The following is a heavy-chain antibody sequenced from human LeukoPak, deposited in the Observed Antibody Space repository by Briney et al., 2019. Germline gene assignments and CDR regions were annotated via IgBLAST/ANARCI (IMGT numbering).Heavy chain of an antibody. D-gene: IGHD6-6*01. Sequence: GESLKISCKGSGYSFTSYWIGWVRQMPGKGLEWMGIIYPGDSDTRYSPSFQGQVTISADKSISTAYLQWSSLKASDTAMYYCARQGTEQLVPYCYYYMDVWGKGTTVTVSS. J-gene: IGHJ6*03. CDR2: IYPGDSDT. CDR1: GYSFTSYW. V-gene: IGHV5-51*01. CDR3: ARQGTEQLVPYCYYYMDV.